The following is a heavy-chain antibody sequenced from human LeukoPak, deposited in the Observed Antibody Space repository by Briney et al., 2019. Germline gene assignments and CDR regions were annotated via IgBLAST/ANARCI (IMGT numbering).Heavy chain of an antibody. CDR3: ARDSAVVVPAAMNAIDI. CDR2: ISAYNGNT. D-gene: IGHD2-2*01. Sequence: ASVKVSCKASGYTFTSYGISWVRQAPGQGLEWMGWISAYNGNTNYAQKLQGRVTMTTDTSTSTAYMELRSLRSDDTAVYYCARDSAVVVPAAMNAIDIWGQGTMVTVSS. V-gene: IGHV1-18*01. CDR1: GYTFTSYG. J-gene: IGHJ3*02.